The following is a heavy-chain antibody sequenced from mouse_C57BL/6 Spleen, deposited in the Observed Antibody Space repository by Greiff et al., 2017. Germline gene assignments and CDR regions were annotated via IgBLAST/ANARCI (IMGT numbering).Heavy chain of an antibody. D-gene: IGHD1-1*01. CDR1: GYTFTSYW. J-gene: IGHJ1*03. CDR3: ARKDYGSIYEWYFDV. Sequence: QVQLQQPGAELVMPGASVKLSCKASGYTFTSYWMHWVKQRPGQGLEWIGEIDPSDSYTNYNQKFKGKSTLTVDKSSSTAYMQLSSLTSEDSAVYYCARKDYGSIYEWYFDVWGTGTTVTVSS. V-gene: IGHV1-69*01. CDR2: IDPSDSYT.